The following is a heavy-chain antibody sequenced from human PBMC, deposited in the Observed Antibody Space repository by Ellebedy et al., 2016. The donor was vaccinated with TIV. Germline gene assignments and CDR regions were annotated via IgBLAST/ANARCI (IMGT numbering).Heavy chain of an antibody. CDR3: ARDGFTAMVYYYYGMDV. J-gene: IGHJ6*02. CDR1: GFTFSDYY. D-gene: IGHD5-18*01. Sequence: GESLKISXAASGFTFSDYYMSWIRQAPGKGLEWVSYISSSGSTKYYADSVKGRFTISRDNAKNSLYLQMNSLRAEDTAVYYCARDGFTAMVYYYYGMDVWGQGTTVTVSS. V-gene: IGHV3-11*01. CDR2: ISSSGSTK.